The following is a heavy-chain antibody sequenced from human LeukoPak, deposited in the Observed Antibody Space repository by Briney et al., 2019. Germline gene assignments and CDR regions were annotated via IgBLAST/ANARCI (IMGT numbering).Heavy chain of an antibody. CDR1: GYTFTGYY. V-gene: IGHV1-2*02. Sequence: ASVKASCKASGYTFTGYYMHWVRQAPGQGLEWMGWINPNSGGTNYAQKFQGRVTMTRDTSISTAYMELSRLRSDDTAVYDCARAPLYNWNPFDYWGQGTLVTVSS. D-gene: IGHD1-20*01. J-gene: IGHJ4*02. CDR3: ARAPLYNWNPFDY. CDR2: INPNSGGT.